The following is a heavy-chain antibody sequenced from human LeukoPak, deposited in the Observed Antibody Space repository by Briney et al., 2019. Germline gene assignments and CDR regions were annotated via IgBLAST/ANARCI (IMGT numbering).Heavy chain of an antibody. CDR3: ARGDYYYYYMDV. Sequence: GGSLRLSCAASGFTFSSYGMHWVRQAPGKGLEWVAFIRYDGSNKYYADSVKGRFTISRDNSKNTLYLQMKSLRAEDTAVYYCARGDYYYYYMDVWGKGTTVTISS. CDR2: IRYDGSNK. J-gene: IGHJ6*03. V-gene: IGHV3-30*02. CDR1: GFTFSSYG.